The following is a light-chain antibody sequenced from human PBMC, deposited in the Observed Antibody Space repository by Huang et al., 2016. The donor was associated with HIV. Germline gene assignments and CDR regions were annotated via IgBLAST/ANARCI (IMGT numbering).Light chain of an antibody. J-gene: IGKJ1*01. Sequence: ELVMTQSPATLSVSPGERATLSCRASQSVSSNLAWYQQKPGQAPRLLIYGAATRATGIPDRFSDSGSGTEFTLTISSLQSEDFAVYYCHQYNNWPPWTVGQGTKVEIK. CDR1: QSVSSN. CDR2: GAA. V-gene: IGKV3-15*01. CDR3: HQYNNWPPWT.